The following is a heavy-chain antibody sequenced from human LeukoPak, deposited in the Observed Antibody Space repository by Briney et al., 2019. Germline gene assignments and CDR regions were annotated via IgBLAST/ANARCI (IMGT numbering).Heavy chain of an antibody. CDR3: ARERWGSHPRNYYYYGMDV. CDR1: GGSVSSGSYY. D-gene: IGHD3-16*01. V-gene: IGHV4-61*01. CDR2: IYYSGST. J-gene: IGHJ6*02. Sequence: SETLSLTCTVSGGSVSSGSYYWSWIRQPPGKGLEWIGYIYYSGSTYYNPSLKSRVTISLDTSKNQFSLKLSSVTAADTAVYYCARERWGSHPRNYYYYGMDVWGQGTTVTVSS.